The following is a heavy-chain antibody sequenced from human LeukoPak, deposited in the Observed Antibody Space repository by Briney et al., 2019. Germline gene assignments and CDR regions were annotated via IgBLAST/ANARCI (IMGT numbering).Heavy chain of an antibody. CDR2: IYYSGST. CDR3: ARLFSGSYLYYYYYYMDV. Sequence: PSETLSLTCTVSGGSISSYYWSWIRQPAGKGLEWIGSIYYSGSTYYNPSLKSRVTISVDTSKNQFSLKLSSVTAADTAVYYCARLFSGSYLYYYYYYMDVWGKGTTVTISS. J-gene: IGHJ6*03. CDR1: GGSISSYY. D-gene: IGHD1-26*01. V-gene: IGHV4-59*05.